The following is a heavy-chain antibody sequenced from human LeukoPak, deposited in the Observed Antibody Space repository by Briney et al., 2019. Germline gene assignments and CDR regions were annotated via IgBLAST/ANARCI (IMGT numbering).Heavy chain of an antibody. D-gene: IGHD3-9*01. Sequence: GASVKVSCKASGYTFTSYYMHWVRQAPGQGLEWMGIINPSGGSTSYAQKFQGRVTMTRDTSTSTVYMELSSLRSEDTAVYYCAREALPHGDYDILTESGPGGMDVWGQGTTVTVSS. CDR1: GYTFTSYY. V-gene: IGHV1-46*01. J-gene: IGHJ6*02. CDR2: INPSGGST. CDR3: AREALPHGDYDILTESGPGGMDV.